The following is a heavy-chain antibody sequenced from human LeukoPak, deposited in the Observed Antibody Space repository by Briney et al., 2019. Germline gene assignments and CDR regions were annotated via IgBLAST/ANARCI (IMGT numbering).Heavy chain of an antibody. CDR1: GYTFTSFD. CDR2: MNPNSGNT. CDR3: ARTCSGTSCSDFDY. V-gene: IGHV1-8*01. D-gene: IGHD2-2*01. Sequence: ASVKVSCKASGYTFTSFDINWVRQATGQGLEWMGWMNPNSGNTGYAQKFRGRVTMTRSTSISTAYMELNSLKSEDTAVYYCARTCSGTSCSDFDYWGQGTLVTVSS. J-gene: IGHJ4*02.